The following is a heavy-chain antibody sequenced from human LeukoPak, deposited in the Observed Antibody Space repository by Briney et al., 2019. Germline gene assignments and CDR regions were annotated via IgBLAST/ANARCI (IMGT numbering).Heavy chain of an antibody. CDR2: ISSSSNI. Sequence: GGSLRLSCAASEFTFSSYSMNWVRQAPGKGLEWVSSISSSSNIYYADSEKGRFAVSRDNAKNEMYLQMNSLRAEDTAVYFCARGAGYCTSTSCHLWSDYWGQGTLVTVSS. V-gene: IGHV3-21*01. CDR1: EFTFSSYS. D-gene: IGHD2-2*01. J-gene: IGHJ4*02. CDR3: ARGAGYCTSTSCHLWSDY.